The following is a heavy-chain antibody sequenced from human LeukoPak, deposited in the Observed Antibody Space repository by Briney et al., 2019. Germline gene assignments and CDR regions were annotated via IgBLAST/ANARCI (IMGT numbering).Heavy chain of an antibody. CDR1: GFTFSSYA. CDR2: ISGIGCST. Sequence: GGALRLSCAASGFTFSSYAMSGVRQAPGRGVDWVAAISGIGCSTYYADSVKGRFTISRDNSKNPLYLQMNSLRADDTAVYYCAKAHGYSYGFSSPAYYYMDVWGKGTTVTVSS. CDR3: AKAHGYSYGFSSPAYYYMDV. V-gene: IGHV3-23*01. D-gene: IGHD5-18*01. J-gene: IGHJ6*03.